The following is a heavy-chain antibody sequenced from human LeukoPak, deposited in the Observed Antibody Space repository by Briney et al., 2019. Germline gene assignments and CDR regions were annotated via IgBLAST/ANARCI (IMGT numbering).Heavy chain of an antibody. CDR2: IYPGDSET. D-gene: IGHD2-2*03. CDR3: ARQRGYRMTKDGFDV. V-gene: IGHV5-51*01. J-gene: IGHJ3*01. CDR1: GYSFSDYW. Sequence: GESLKISCKASGYSFSDYWIGWVRHMPGKGLEWMTIIYPGDSETRYSPSLQGQVTISADKSISTVYLQWNSLRASGTAMYYCARQRGYRMTKDGFDVWGQGTMITVSS.